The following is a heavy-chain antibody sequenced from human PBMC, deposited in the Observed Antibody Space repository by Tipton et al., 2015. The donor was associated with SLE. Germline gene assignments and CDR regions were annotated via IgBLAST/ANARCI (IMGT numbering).Heavy chain of an antibody. CDR3: ARAQRLVRWLDP. Sequence: TLSLTCAVYGGSFSGYYWSWIRQAPGKGLEWIGEINHSGSPNYNPSPKSRITISVDTSKNQFSLKLSSVTAADTAVYYCARAQRLVRWLDPWGQGTLVTVSS. CDR2: INHSGSP. J-gene: IGHJ5*02. D-gene: IGHD6-13*01. CDR1: GGSFSGYY. V-gene: IGHV4-34*01.